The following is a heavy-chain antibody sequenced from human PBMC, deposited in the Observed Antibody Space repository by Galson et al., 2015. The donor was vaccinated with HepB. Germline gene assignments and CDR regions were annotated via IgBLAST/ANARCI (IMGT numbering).Heavy chain of an antibody. J-gene: IGHJ4*02. CDR3: ARGLCGYSYGCRY. Sequence: SLRLSCAASGFTVSSDYMSWVRQAPGKGLEWVSVIYGGGSTYYADSVKGRFTISRDNSKNTLYLQMNSLRAEDTAVYYCARGLCGYSYGCRYWGQGTLVTVSS. D-gene: IGHD5-18*01. V-gene: IGHV3-53*01. CDR1: GFTVSSDY. CDR2: IYGGGST.